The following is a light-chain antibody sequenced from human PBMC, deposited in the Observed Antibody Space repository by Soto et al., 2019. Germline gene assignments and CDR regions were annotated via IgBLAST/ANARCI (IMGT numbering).Light chain of an antibody. V-gene: IGLV2-14*01. CDR1: SSDVGGYKY. CDR2: EVD. J-gene: IGLJ1*01. Sequence: QSALTQPASVSGSPGQSITISCTGSSSDVGGYKYVSWYQQHPGKAPKLIIYEVDNRPSGVSDRFSGSKSGKTASLTISGLQSEDEADYYCSSYSVTNTHYIFGTGTKLTVL. CDR3: SSYSVTNTHYI.